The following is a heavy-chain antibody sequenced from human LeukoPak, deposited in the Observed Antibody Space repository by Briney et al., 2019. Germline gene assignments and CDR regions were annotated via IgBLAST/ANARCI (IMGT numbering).Heavy chain of an antibody. Sequence: ASVKVSCKASGYSVNAYNMHWVRQAPGQGLEWMGWINHKSGGANYAQRFQGRVSMTRDTSISTAYMELSRLRSDDTAVYSCARGVTARGFYYYMDIWGRGTTVTISS. V-gene: IGHV1-2*02. CDR1: GYSVNAYN. D-gene: IGHD2-21*02. CDR2: INHKSGGA. CDR3: ARGVTARGFYYYMDI. J-gene: IGHJ6*03.